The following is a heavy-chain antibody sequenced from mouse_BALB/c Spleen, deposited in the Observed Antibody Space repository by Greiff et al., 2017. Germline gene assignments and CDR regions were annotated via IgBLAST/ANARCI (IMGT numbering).Heavy chain of an antibody. Sequence: QVQLQQSGAELMKPGASVKISCKATGYTFSSYWIEWVKQRPGHGLEWIGEILPGSGSTNYNEKFKGKATFTADTSSNTAYMQLSSLTSEDSAVYDCAKDGGNCVADYWGQGTSVTVSA. D-gene: IGHD2-1*01. CDR2: ILPGSGST. V-gene: IGHV1-9*01. CDR1: GYTFSSYW. J-gene: IGHJ4*01. CDR3: AKDGGNCVADY.